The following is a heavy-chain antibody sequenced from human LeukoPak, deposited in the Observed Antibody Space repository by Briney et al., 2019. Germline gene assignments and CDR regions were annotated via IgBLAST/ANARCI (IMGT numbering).Heavy chain of an antibody. V-gene: IGHV3-30*03. CDR1: GFTFSSYG. CDR2: ISYDGTNK. CDR3: SFSMIRGVIGTYYFDY. J-gene: IGHJ4*02. D-gene: IGHD3-10*01. Sequence: GGSLRLSCAASGFTFSSYGMHWVRQAPGKGLEWVAVISYDGTNKYYADSVKGRFTISRDNAKNSLYLQMNSLGAEDTAVYYCSFSMIRGVIGTYYFDYWGQGTLVTVSS.